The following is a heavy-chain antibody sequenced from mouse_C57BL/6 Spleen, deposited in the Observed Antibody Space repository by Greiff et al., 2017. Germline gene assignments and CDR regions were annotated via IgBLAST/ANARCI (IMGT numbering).Heavy chain of an antibody. D-gene: IGHD2-14*01. J-gene: IGHJ4*01. V-gene: IGHV5-17*01. CDR1: GFTFSDYG. CDR2: ISSGSSTI. Sequence: DVHLVESGGGLVKPGGSLKLSCAASGFTFSDYGMHWVRQAPEKGLEWVAYISSGSSTIYYADTVKGRFTISRDNAKNTLFLQLTSLRSEDTAMYYCARAYRTRDYYAMDYWGQGTSVTVSS. CDR3: ARAYRTRDYYAMDY.